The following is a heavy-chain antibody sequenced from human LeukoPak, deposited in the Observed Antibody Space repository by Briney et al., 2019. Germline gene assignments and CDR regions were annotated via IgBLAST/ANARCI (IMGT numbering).Heavy chain of an antibody. V-gene: IGHV3-21*01. Sequence: GGSLRLSCVASEFTFTTYTMNWVRQAPGKGLEWVSSISRTSSSIYYADSVKGRFTISRDNARNSLYLQMNSLRAEDTAVYYCARGLSYCTSNSCYGNFDYWGQGTLVTVSS. J-gene: IGHJ4*02. CDR2: ISRTSSSI. CDR3: ARGLSYCTSNSCYGNFDY. D-gene: IGHD2-2*01. CDR1: EFTFTTYT.